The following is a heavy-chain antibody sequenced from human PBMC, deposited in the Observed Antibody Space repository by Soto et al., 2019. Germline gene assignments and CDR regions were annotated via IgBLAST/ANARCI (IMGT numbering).Heavy chain of an antibody. V-gene: IGHV3-15*01. J-gene: IGHJ3*02. CDR3: GTGSAFDI. CDR2: IKSKTDGETT. Sequence: EVQLVQSGGGLVKPGESLRLSCAGSGFTFSNAWMSWVRQAPGKGLEWVGRIKSKTDGETTDYAAPVKGRFTISRDDSKNTLYLQMNSLRTEDTVVYYCGTGSAFDIWGQGTVVTVSS. CDR1: GFTFSNAW.